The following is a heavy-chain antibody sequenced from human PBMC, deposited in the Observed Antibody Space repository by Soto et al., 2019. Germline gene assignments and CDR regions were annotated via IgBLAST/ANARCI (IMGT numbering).Heavy chain of an antibody. CDR3: ARDGKGYYASSGTFDP. Sequence: LQLLCHTSTVSEGNIRSGVYYWIWINKHPGKGLEWIGYIYYSGSTYYNPSLKSRVTISVDTSKNQFSLKLSSVTAADTAVYYCARDGKGYYASSGTFDPWGQGTLVTVSS. CDR1: EGNIRSGVYY. J-gene: IGHJ5*02. CDR2: IYYSGST. D-gene: IGHD3-22*01. V-gene: IGHV4-31*03.